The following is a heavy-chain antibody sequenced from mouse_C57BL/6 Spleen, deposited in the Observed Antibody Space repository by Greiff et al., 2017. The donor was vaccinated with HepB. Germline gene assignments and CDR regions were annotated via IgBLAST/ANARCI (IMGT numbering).Heavy chain of an antibody. CDR2: INPNNGGT. CDR1: GYTFTDYY. CDR3: ARWVIDGSSLYAMDY. V-gene: IGHV1-26*01. D-gene: IGHD1-1*01. Sequence: EVQLQQSGPELVKPGASVKISCKASGYTFTDYYMNWVKQSHGKSLEWIGDINPNNGGTSYNQKFKGKATLTVDKSSSTAYMELRSLTSADSAVYYCARWVIDGSSLYAMDYWGQGTSVTVSS. J-gene: IGHJ4*01.